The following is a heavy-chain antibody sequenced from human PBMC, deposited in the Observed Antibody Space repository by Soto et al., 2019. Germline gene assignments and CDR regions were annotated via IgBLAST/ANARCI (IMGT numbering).Heavy chain of an antibody. CDR1: GFRFKSFV. Sequence: DSGGGVVQPGASLRLSCAASGFRFKSFVMHWVRQAPGKGLEWVAFTSYDGNNKDYGDSVKGRFTVSRDNSQNTLHLQMDFLRPEDTALYYCARWGTTGGFDLWGQGTLVSVSS. J-gene: IGHJ4*02. CDR3: ARWGTTGGFDL. V-gene: IGHV3-30*19. CDR2: TSYDGNNK. D-gene: IGHD3-16*01.